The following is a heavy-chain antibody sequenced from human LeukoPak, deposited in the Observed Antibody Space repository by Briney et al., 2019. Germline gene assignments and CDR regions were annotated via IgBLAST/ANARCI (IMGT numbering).Heavy chain of an antibody. V-gene: IGHV4-30-4*08. CDR1: GPSISSGDYY. Sequence: PSQTLSLTCTVSGPSISSGDYYWGRLRQPPGKGLEWIAYIYYSGSTYYNPSLKSRVTISVDTSKNQFSLKLSSVTAADTAVYYCGRVSSRWLQDYYFDYWGQGTLVTVSS. J-gene: IGHJ4*02. D-gene: IGHD5-24*01. CDR2: IYYSGST. CDR3: GRVSSRWLQDYYFDY.